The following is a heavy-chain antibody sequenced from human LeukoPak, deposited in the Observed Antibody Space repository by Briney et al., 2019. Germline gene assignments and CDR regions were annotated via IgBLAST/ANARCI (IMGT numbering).Heavy chain of an antibody. J-gene: IGHJ4*02. V-gene: IGHV3-23*01. CDR2: ISGSGGNT. D-gene: IGHD5-24*01. CDR1: GFTFRSYD. CDR3: ARDRDGALDY. Sequence: GGSLRLSCAASGFTFRSYDMSWVRQAPGKGLGWVSVISGSGGNTYYADSVRGRFTISRDNPKNTLYLQMNSLRAEDTAVYYCARDRDGALDYWGQGTLVTVSS.